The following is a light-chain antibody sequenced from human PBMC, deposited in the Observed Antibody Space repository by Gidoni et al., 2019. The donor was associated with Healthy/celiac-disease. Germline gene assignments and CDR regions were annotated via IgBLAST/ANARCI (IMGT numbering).Light chain of an antibody. J-gene: IGKJ2*01. CDR1: QSVSSY. CDR2: DAS. Sequence: EIVLTQSPATLSLSPGERATLSCRASQSVSSYLAWYQQKPGQAPRLLIYDASNRATGIPARFSGSGSGTDFTLPISSLEPEDFAVYYCQQRGETFGQGTKLEIK. CDR3: QQRGET. V-gene: IGKV3-11*01.